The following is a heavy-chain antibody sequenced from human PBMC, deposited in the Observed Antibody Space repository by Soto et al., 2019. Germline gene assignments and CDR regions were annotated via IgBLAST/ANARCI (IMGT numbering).Heavy chain of an antibody. CDR1: GYTFTTYG. V-gene: IGHV1-18*01. D-gene: IGHD5-18*01. Sequence: QIQLVQSGPEVKKPGASVKVSCKDSGYTFTTYGISWVRQAPGQGLEWMGWISCYNGQTNYAQKFRGRVTITTDTSTGTAYIEMRSLRSDDTATYYCARDGRKELWVEGLNAMDVWGQGTTVTVSS. CDR2: ISCYNGQT. J-gene: IGHJ6*02. CDR3: ARDGRKELWVEGLNAMDV.